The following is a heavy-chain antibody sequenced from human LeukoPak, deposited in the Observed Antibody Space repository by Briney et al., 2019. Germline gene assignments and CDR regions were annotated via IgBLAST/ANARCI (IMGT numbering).Heavy chain of an antibody. V-gene: IGHV3-48*02. D-gene: IGHD2-2*01. CDR2: ISSSGSSI. CDR1: GFTFSSYS. Sequence: GGSLRLSCAVSGFTFSSYSMNWVRQAPGKGLEWVSYISSSGSSIFYADSVRGRFTVSRDNGKNSLYLQMNSLRDDDTAVYYCARSSGYQVPPGYWGQGTLVTVSS. J-gene: IGHJ4*02. CDR3: ARSSGYQVPPGY.